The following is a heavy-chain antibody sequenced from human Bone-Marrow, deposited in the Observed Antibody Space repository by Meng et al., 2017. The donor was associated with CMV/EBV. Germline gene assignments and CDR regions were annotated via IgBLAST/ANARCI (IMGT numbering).Heavy chain of an antibody. D-gene: IGHD3-9*01. CDR3: ARRMYYDILTGYYDCTWFDP. CDR2: IYYSGST. V-gene: IGHV4-31*02. J-gene: IGHJ5*02. Sequence: SGNYYWSSLRQQPGKGLEWIGYIYYSGSTFYNPSLKSRVTMSVDTSKNQFSLKLSSVTAADTAVYYCARRMYYDILTGYYDCTWFDPWGQGTLVTVSS. CDR1: SGNYY.